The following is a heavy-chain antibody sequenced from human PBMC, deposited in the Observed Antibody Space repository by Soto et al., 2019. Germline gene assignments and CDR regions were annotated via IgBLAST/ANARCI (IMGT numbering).Heavy chain of an antibody. J-gene: IGHJ4*02. Sequence: GGSLRLSCVVSGFTFSRYCMHWGRQAPGKGLEWVGVISYEGSKKYHTDSVKGQFTISRDNSKTALYMQMNSLRAEDTAVYYCAAWPYCSSTRCPVGANYDFWSGYYETFDFWGQGTLVTV. V-gene: IGHV3-30*03. CDR3: AAWPYCSSTRCPVGANYDFWSGYYETFDF. CDR1: GFTFSRYC. D-gene: IGHD3-3*01. CDR2: ISYEGSKK.